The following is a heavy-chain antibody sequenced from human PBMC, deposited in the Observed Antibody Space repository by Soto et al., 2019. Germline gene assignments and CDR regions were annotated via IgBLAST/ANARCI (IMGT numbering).Heavy chain of an antibody. CDR1: GYTFTSYA. CDR3: ARDRDGYGTTPRYDP. D-gene: IGHD1-1*01. Sequence: ASVKVSCKASGYTFTSYAMHWVRQAPGQRLEWMGRINAGNGNTNFAQKPQGRVTMTTDTSTSTAYMELRSLRSDDTAVYYCARDRDGYGTTPRYDPWGQGTLVTVSS. CDR2: INAGNGNT. J-gene: IGHJ5*02. V-gene: IGHV1-3*01.